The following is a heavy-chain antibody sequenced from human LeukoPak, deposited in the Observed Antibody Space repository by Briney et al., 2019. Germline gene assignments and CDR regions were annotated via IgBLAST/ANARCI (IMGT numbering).Heavy chain of an antibody. J-gene: IGHJ6*03. V-gene: IGHV1-18*01. D-gene: IGHD2-15*01. CDR2: ISAYNGNT. CDR1: GYTFTSYG. Sequence: ASVKVSCKASGYTFTSYGISWVRQAPGQGLEWMGWISAYNGNTSYAQKPQGRVTMTTDTSTSTAYMELRSLRSDDTAVYYCASSYWSSYYYYMDVWGKGTTVTVSS. CDR3: ASSYWSSYYYYMDV.